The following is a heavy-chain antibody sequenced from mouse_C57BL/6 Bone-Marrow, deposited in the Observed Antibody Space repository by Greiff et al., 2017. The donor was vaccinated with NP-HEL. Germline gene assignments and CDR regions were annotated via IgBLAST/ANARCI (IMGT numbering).Heavy chain of an antibody. Sequence: EVQRVESGAELVRPGASVKLSCTASGFNIKDDYMHWVKQRPEQGLEWIGWIDPENGDTEYASKFQGKATITADTSSNTAYLQLSSLTSEDTAVYYCTPTVVAPYAMDYWGQGTSVTVSS. CDR3: TPTVVAPYAMDY. CDR2: IDPENGDT. D-gene: IGHD1-1*01. V-gene: IGHV14-4*01. CDR1: GFNIKDDY. J-gene: IGHJ4*01.